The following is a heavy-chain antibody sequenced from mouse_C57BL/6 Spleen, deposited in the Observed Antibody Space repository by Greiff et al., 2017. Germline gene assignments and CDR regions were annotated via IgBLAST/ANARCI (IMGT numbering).Heavy chain of an antibody. V-gene: IGHV5-9*01. CDR3: ARHYGSSYAYFDG. CDR1: GFTFSSYT. CDR2: ISGGGGNT. Sequence: EVQGVESGGGLVKPGGSLKLSCAASGFTFSSYTMSWVRQTPEKRLEWVATISGGGGNTYYPDSVKGRFTISRDNAKNTLYLQMSSLRSEDTALYYCARHYGSSYAYFDGWGTGTTVTVSS. D-gene: IGHD1-1*01. J-gene: IGHJ1*03.